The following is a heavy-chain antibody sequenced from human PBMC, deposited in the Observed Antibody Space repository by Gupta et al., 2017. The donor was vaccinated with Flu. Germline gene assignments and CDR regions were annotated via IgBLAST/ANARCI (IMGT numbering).Heavy chain of an antibody. CDR2: INPTGGSK. CDR1: GYTFTMYE. Sequence: QVQLVQSGAEVKKPGASVKVYCKASGYTFTMYEMHWVRQAPGQGLEWMGLINPTGGSKSYAKKCQGRVTMTRDTSTNTVYMELSSLRSDDTAIYYCERLRSCGGDCYYVDDWGHGTRVTVSS. J-gene: IGHJ4*01. D-gene: IGHD2-21*01. CDR3: ERLRSCGGDCYYVDD. V-gene: IGHV1-46*01.